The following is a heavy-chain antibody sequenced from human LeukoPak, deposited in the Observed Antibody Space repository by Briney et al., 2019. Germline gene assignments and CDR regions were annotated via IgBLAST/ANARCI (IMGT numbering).Heavy chain of an antibody. CDR2: IHYSGST. CDR3: ARQVVAVAGTGYFDY. D-gene: IGHD6-19*01. V-gene: IGHV4-39*01. J-gene: IGHJ4*02. Sequence: SETLSLTCTVSGGSIRSSSYYWGWIRQPPGKGLEWIGSIHYSGSTYYNASLKSRGTISVDTSKNQFSLKLNSVTATDTAVYFCARQVVAVAGTGYFDYWGQGTLVTVSS. CDR1: GGSIRSSSYY.